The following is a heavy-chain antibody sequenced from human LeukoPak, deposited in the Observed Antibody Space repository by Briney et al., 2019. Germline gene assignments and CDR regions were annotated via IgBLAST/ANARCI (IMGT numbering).Heavy chain of an antibody. V-gene: IGHV1-69*04. CDR1: GYTFTSYG. D-gene: IGHD5-12*01. CDR2: IIPILGIA. Sequence: SVKVSCKASGYTFTSYGISWVRQAPGQGLEWMGRIIPILGIANYAQKFQGRVTITADKSTSTAYMELSSLRSEDTAVYYCARANGYSGYDSNFDYWGQGTLVTVSS. CDR3: ARANGYSGYDSNFDY. J-gene: IGHJ4*02.